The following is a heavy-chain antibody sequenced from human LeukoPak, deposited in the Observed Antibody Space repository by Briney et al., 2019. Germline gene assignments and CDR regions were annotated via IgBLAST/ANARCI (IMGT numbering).Heavy chain of an antibody. CDR1: GFTFSNYE. Sequence: GGSLRLSCAASGFTFSNYEMHWVRQAPGKGLEWVSYISSSGSDIYYADSVKGRFTISRDNAKNSLYLHMNSLRAEDTAVYYCAKVHRAYSSTWLIGYWGQGTLVTVSS. V-gene: IGHV3-48*03. J-gene: IGHJ4*02. CDR3: AKVHRAYSSTWLIGY. CDR2: ISSSGSDI. D-gene: IGHD6-13*01.